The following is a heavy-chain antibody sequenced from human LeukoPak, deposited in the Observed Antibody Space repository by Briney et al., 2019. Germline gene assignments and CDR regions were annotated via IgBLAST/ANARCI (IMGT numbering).Heavy chain of an antibody. CDR3: ARAGGSSDPHWFDP. J-gene: IGHJ5*02. Sequence: SQTLSLTCTVSGGSISSGGYYWSWIRQHPGKGLEWIGYIYYSGGTYYNPSLKSRVTISVDTSKNQFSLKLSSVTAADTAVYYCARAGGSSDPHWFDPWGQGTLVTVSS. D-gene: IGHD3-16*01. CDR2: IYYSGGT. V-gene: IGHV4-31*03. CDR1: GGSISSGGYY.